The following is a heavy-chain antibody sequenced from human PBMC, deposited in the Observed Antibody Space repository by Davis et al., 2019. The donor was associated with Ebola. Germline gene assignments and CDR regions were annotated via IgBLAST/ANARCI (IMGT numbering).Heavy chain of an antibody. CDR1: GGSVSSSDYY. V-gene: IGHV4-61*08. CDR2: ISYSGST. D-gene: IGHD3-16*01. J-gene: IGHJ4*02. CDR3: ARISYDYVWGSYREDD. Sequence: SETLSLTCTVSGGSVSSSDYYWNWIRQPPGKGLEWIGDISYSGSTNYDPSLKSRVTISLDTSKNQFSLKLNSVTAADTAVYYCARISYDYVWGSYREDDWGQGTLVTVSS.